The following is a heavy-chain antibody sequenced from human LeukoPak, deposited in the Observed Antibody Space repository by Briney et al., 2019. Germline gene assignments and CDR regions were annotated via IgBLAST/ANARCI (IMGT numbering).Heavy chain of an antibody. CDR2: ISSSSSYI. J-gene: IGHJ6*02. CDR1: GFTFSSYS. Sequence: PGGSLRLSCAASGFTFSSYSMNWVRQAPGKGLEWVSSISSSSSYIYYADSVKGRFTISRDNAKNSLYLQMNSLKAEDTAVYYCARDDRDTYYYYGMDVWGQGTTVTVSS. V-gene: IGHV3-21*04. D-gene: IGHD1-14*01. CDR3: ARDDRDTYYYYGMDV.